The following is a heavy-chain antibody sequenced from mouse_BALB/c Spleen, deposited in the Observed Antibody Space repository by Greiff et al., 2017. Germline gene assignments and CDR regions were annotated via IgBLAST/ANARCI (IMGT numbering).Heavy chain of an antibody. V-gene: IGHV3-5*02. CDR2: IYYSGTI. Sequence: VQLQQSGPGLVKPSQTVSLTCTVTGISITTGNYRWSWIRQFPGNKLEWIGYIYYSGTITYNPSLTSRTTITRDTSKNQFFLEMNSLTAEDTATYYCARERDYYGPFDYWGQGTTLTVSS. J-gene: IGHJ2*01. D-gene: IGHD1-1*01. CDR1: GISITTGNYR. CDR3: ARERDYYGPFDY.